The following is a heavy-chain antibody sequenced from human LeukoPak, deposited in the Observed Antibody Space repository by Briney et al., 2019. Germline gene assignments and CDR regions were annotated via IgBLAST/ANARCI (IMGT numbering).Heavy chain of an antibody. Sequence: SETLSLTCTVSGGSISSYYWSWIRQPPGKGLEWTGYIYYSGSTNYNPSLKSRVTISVDTSKNQFSLKLSSATAADTAVYYCARGNDYSGGSCYSHYYYYYMDVWGKGTTVTISS. CDR2: IYYSGST. CDR1: GGSISSYY. V-gene: IGHV4-59*01. D-gene: IGHD2-15*01. CDR3: ARGNDYSGGSCYSHYYYYYMDV. J-gene: IGHJ6*03.